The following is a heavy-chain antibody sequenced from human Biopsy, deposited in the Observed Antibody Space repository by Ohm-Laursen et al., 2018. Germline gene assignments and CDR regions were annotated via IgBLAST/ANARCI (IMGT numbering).Heavy chain of an antibody. J-gene: IGHJ6*02. V-gene: IGHV3-73*01. Sequence: SLRLSCAASGFTFSASAVHWVRQASGKGLEWVGRIRSKAKSYATAYAASVTGRFTISRDNSKNTTYLQMNSLKTEDTAVYYCARVDRSSLWNGPDYFYGLDVWGQGTAVTVSS. D-gene: IGHD3-3*01. CDR3: ARVDRSSLWNGPDYFYGLDV. CDR1: GFTFSASA. CDR2: IRSKAKSYAT.